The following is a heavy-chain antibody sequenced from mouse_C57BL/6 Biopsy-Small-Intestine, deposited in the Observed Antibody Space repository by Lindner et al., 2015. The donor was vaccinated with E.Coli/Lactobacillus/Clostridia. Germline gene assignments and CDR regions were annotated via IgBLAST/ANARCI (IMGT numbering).Heavy chain of an antibody. D-gene: IGHD6-1*01. J-gene: IGHJ4*01. CDR1: GISFRSYG. CDR2: VSAYNGDT. V-gene: IGHV14-2*02. CDR3: ARGCSSPNCYSTD. Sequence: SVKVSCKASGISFRSYGFSWVRQAPGQGLEWMGWVSAYNGDTNYAQKFRGRVTMTTDTSTNTAYMELRSLRSDDTAVYYCARGCSSPNCYSTDWGQGTLVTVSS.